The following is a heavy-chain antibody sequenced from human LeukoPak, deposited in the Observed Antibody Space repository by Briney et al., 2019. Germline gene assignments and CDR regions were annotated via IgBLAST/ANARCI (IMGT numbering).Heavy chain of an antibody. CDR1: GFAFSFYA. V-gene: IGHV3-11*03. Sequence: GGSLRLSCAASGFAFSFYAMSWLRQAPGKGLEWVSYISSSGTYINSADSVKGRFTISRDYPKNSLYLQMSSLRAEDTAVYYCARQGGDILTGYLDYWGQGTLVTVSS. CDR2: ISSSGTYI. D-gene: IGHD3-9*01. CDR3: ARQGGDILTGYLDY. J-gene: IGHJ4*02.